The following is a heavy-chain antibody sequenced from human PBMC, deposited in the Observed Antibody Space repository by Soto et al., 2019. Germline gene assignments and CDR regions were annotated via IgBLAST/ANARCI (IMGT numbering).Heavy chain of an antibody. D-gene: IGHD1-7*01. Sequence: ASVKVSCKASGYTFTSYDINWVRQATGQGLEWMGWMNPNSGNTGYAQKFQGRVTMTRNTSISTAYMELSSLRSEDTAVYYCARGPRNYGTPWPYYYYYYMDVWGKGTTVTVSS. V-gene: IGHV1-8*01. J-gene: IGHJ6*03. CDR1: GYTFTSYD. CDR3: ARGPRNYGTPWPYYYYYYMDV. CDR2: MNPNSGNT.